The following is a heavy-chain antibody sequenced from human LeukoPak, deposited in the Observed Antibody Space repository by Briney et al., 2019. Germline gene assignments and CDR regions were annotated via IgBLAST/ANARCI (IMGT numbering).Heavy chain of an antibody. V-gene: IGHV1-2*02. CDR3: ARARGPITMVRGVSNWFDR. J-gene: IGHJ5*02. CDR1: GYTFTRYY. Sequence: ASVKVSCKASGYTFTRYYMHWVRQAPGQGLEWMGWINPNSGGTNYAQKFQGRVTMTRATSISTAYMELSRLRSDDTAVYYCARARGPITMVRGVSNWFDRWGQGTLVTVSS. D-gene: IGHD3-10*01. CDR2: INPNSGGT.